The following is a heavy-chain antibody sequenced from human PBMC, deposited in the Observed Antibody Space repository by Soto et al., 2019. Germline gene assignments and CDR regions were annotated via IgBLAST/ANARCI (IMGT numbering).Heavy chain of an antibody. CDR2: IYYSGST. V-gene: IGHV4-31*03. CDR3: ASRTAARLPYYYGMDV. J-gene: IGHJ6*02. Sequence: SETLSLTCTVSGGSISSGGYYWSWIRHHPGKGLEWIGYIYYSGSTYYNPSLKSRVTISVDTSKNQFSLKLSSVTAADTAVYYCASRTAARLPYYYGMDVWAQGTTVTVSS. CDR1: GGSISSGGYY. D-gene: IGHD6-6*01.